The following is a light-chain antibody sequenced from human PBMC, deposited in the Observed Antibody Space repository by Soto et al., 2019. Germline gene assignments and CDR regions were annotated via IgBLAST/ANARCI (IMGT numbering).Light chain of an antibody. CDR2: GAA. Sequence: EIVMTQSPATLSVSPGERATLSCRASQSVFSSLAWYQQKPGQAPRLLIYGAATRATGIPARFSGSGSGTEFTLTISSLQSEDFAVYYCQQYGSSWGTFGGGTKVEIK. J-gene: IGKJ4*01. V-gene: IGKV3-15*01. CDR3: QQYGSSWGT. CDR1: QSVFSS.